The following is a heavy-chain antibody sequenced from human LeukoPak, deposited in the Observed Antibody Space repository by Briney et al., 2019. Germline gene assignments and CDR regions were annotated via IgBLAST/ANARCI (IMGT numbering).Heavy chain of an antibody. Sequence: ASVKVSCKASGYTFTSYYMHWVRQAPGQGLEWMGIINPSGGSTSYAQKFQGRVTMTRDMSTSTVYMELSSLRSEDTAVYYCARDISGSSWLKTGDAFDIWGQGTMVTVSS. CDR3: ARDISGSSWLKTGDAFDI. CDR2: INPSGGST. J-gene: IGHJ3*02. D-gene: IGHD6-13*01. CDR1: GYTFTSYY. V-gene: IGHV1-46*01.